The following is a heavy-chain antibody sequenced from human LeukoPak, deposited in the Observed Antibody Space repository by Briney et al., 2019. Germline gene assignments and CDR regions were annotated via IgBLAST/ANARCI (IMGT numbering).Heavy chain of an antibody. J-gene: IGHJ4*02. CDR1: GFTFSSYA. CDR3: AKKEYDYVWGSYPGDY. D-gene: IGHD3-16*02. Sequence: GGSLRLPCAASGFTFSSYAMSWVRQAPGKGLEWVSAISGSGGSTYYADSVKGRFTISRDNSKNTLYLQMNSLRAEDTAVYYCAKKEYDYVWGSYPGDYWGQGTLVTVSS. CDR2: ISGSGGST. V-gene: IGHV3-23*01.